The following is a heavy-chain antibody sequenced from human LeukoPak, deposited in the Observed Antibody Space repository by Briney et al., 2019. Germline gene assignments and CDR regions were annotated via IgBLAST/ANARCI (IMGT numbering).Heavy chain of an antibody. V-gene: IGHV4-34*01. CDR3: GRGGGSYYRPYMDV. CDR1: GGSFSGYY. D-gene: IGHD1-26*01. J-gene: IGHJ6*03. CDR2: INHSGST. Sequence: SETLSLTCAVYGGSFSGYYWSWIRQPPGKGLEWIGEINHSGSTNYNPSLKSRVTISVDTSKNQFSLKLSSVTAADTAVYYCGRGGGSYYRPYMDVWGKGTTVTVSS.